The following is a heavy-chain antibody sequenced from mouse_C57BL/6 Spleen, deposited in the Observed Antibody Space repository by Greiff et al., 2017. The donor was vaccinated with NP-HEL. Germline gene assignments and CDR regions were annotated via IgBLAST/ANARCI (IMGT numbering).Heavy chain of an antibody. CDR3: ARYSSYNYAMDY. Sequence: VQLKQSGPELVKPGASVKISCKASGYTFTDYYMNWVKQSHGKSLEWIGDINPNNGGTSYNQKFKGKATLTVDKSSSTAYMELRSLTSEDSAVYYCARYSSYNYAMDYWGQGTSVTVSS. D-gene: IGHD1-1*01. J-gene: IGHJ4*01. CDR2: INPNNGGT. CDR1: GYTFTDYY. V-gene: IGHV1-26*01.